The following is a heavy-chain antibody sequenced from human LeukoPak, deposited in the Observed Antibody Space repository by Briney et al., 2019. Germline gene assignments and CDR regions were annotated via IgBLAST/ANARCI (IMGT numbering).Heavy chain of an antibody. CDR3: ARAQRSPGTFDC. CDR2: IYGGATT. Sequence: GGSLRLSCAASVFTARSNKMRWVRPGPGERLESVSVIYGGATTYYADSVKGRFTISRDNSNNTLYLQMNSLTAEDTAVYYCARAQRSPGTFDCWGQGTLVTVSS. J-gene: IGHJ4*02. D-gene: IGHD1-1*01. V-gene: IGHV3-53*01. CDR1: VFTARSNK.